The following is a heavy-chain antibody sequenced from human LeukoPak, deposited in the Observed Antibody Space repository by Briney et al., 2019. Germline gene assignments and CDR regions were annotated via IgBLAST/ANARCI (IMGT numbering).Heavy chain of an antibody. CDR2: INHSGST. CDR3: ARGGVGMAARRFDY. CDR1: GGSFSGYY. J-gene: IGHJ4*02. V-gene: IGHV4-34*01. D-gene: IGHD6-6*01. Sequence: SETLSLTCAVYGGSFSGYYWSWIRQPPGKGLEWIGEINHSGSTNYNPSLKSRVTISVDTSKNQFSLKLSSVTAADTAVYYCARGGVGMAARRFDYWGQGTLVTVSS.